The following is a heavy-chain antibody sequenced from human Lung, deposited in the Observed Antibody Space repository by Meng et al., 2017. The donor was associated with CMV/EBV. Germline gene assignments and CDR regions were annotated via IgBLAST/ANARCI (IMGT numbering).Heavy chain of an antibody. CDR2: IYYSGST. V-gene: IGHV4-39*07. J-gene: IGHJ4*02. CDR3: ARYLITFGGVIVSDY. CDR1: GGSISSSSYY. Sequence: SXTXSLXXTVSGGSISSSSYYWGWIRQPPGKGLEWIGSIYYSGSTYYNPSLKSRVTISVDTSKNQFSLKLSSVTAADTAVYYCARYLITFGGVIVSDYWGQGTLVTVSS. D-gene: IGHD3-16*02.